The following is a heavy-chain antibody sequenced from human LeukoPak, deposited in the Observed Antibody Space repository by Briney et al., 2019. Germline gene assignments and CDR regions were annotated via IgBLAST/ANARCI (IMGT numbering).Heavy chain of an antibody. CDR2: INHSGST. CDR3: ARGPRKLYYYDSSGYQRPQLMNWFDP. J-gene: IGHJ5*02. CDR1: GGSFSGYY. D-gene: IGHD3-22*01. V-gene: IGHV4-34*01. Sequence: PSETLSLTCAVYGGSFSGYYWSWIRQPPGKGLEWIGEINHSGSTNYNPSLKSRVTISVDTSKNQFSLKLSSVTAADTAVYYCARGPRKLYYYDSSGYQRPQLMNWFDPWGQGTLVTVSS.